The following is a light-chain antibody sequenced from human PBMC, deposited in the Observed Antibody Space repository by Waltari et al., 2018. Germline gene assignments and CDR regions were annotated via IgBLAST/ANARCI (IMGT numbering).Light chain of an antibody. CDR3: QHYVRLPVT. CDR2: GAS. J-gene: IGKJ1*01. Sequence: EIVLTQSPGTLSLFPGERATLSCRASQSVSRSLAWYQQKPGQAPRLLIYGASSRATGVPDRFSGSGSGTDFSLTISRLEPEDFAVYYCQHYVRLPVTFGQGP. CDR1: QSVSRS. V-gene: IGKV3-20*01.